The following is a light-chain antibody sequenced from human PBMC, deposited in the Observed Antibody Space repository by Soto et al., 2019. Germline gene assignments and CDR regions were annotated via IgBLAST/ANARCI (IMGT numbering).Light chain of an antibody. CDR3: QQYYSYPRT. CDR1: QSVSSN. V-gene: IGKV3-15*01. Sequence: EIVMTQSPATLSVSPGERATLSCRASQSVSSNLAWYQQKPGQAPRLLIYGASTRATGIPARFSGSGSGTDFTLTISCLQSEDFATYYCQQYYSYPRTFGQGTMGDIK. CDR2: GAS. J-gene: IGKJ1*01.